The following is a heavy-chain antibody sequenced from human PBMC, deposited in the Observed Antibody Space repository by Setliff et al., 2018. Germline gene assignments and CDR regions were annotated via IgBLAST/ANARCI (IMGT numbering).Heavy chain of an antibody. CDR3: ARSPANGGHDAFDV. CDR2: ISSSGSFE. V-gene: IGHV3-21*01. J-gene: IGHJ3*01. Sequence: GGSLRLSCVASAFTFSRYSMNWVRQAPGKGLEWVSSISSSGSFEFYADSVKGRFTISRDNANNSMSLQMNSLRAEDSGVYFCARSPANGGHDAFDVWGQGTMVTVSS. D-gene: IGHD6-25*01. CDR1: AFTFSRYS.